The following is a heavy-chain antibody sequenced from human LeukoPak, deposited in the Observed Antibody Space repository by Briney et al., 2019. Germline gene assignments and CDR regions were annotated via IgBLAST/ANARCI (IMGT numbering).Heavy chain of an antibody. D-gene: IGHD3-10*01. J-gene: IGHJ6*02. Sequence: GGSLRLSCAVSGFTSDDHAMRWVRQASGKGLEWAAGIMWRGGSTGYGDSVKGRFTISRDNAKKSLYLQMNGLRVEDTAFYYCTKDLTPGGADVWGQGTTVTVSS. V-gene: IGHV3-9*02. CDR2: IMWRGGST. CDR3: TKDLTPGGADV. CDR1: GFTSDDHA.